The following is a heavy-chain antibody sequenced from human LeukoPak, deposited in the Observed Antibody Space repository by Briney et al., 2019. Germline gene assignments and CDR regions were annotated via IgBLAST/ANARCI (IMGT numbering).Heavy chain of an antibody. Sequence: SETLSLTCAVYGGSFSGYYWSWIRQPPGKGLEWIGEINHSGSTNYNPSLKSRVTISVDTSKNQFSLKLSSVTAADTAVYYCAKGSSGYFVDLWGQGTLVTVSS. CDR1: GGSFSGYY. J-gene: IGHJ5*02. CDR3: AKGSSGYFVDL. D-gene: IGHD3-22*01. V-gene: IGHV4-34*01. CDR2: INHSGST.